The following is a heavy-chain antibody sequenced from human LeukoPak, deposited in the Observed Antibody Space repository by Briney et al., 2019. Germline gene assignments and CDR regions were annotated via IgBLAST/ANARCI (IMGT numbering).Heavy chain of an antibody. CDR2: INGDGSEK. CDR3: AAWGSGNY. Sequence: GGSLRLSCAASGFTFSNYWMNWIRQAPGKGLERVAKINGDGSEKDYVDSAKGRFTISRDNAEKLVHLQMNSLGDEDTAVYYCAAWGSGNYWGQGTLVTVSS. J-gene: IGHJ4*02. V-gene: IGHV3-7*03. CDR1: GFTFSNYW. D-gene: IGHD7-27*01.